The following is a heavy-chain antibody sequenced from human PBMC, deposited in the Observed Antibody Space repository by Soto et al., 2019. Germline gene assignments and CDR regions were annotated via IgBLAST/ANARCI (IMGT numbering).Heavy chain of an antibody. Sequence: ASVKVSCKASGYTFTGYYMHWVRQAPGQGLEWMGWINPNSGGTNYAQKFQGRVTMTRDTSNSTAYMELSRLRSDDTAVYYCARFDFGTLAFDIWGQGTMVTVSS. D-gene: IGHD3-9*01. V-gene: IGHV1-2*02. CDR1: GYTFTGYY. CDR3: ARFDFGTLAFDI. CDR2: INPNSGGT. J-gene: IGHJ3*02.